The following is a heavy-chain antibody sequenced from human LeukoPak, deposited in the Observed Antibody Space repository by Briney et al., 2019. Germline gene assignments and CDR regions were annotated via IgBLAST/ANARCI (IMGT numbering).Heavy chain of an antibody. J-gene: IGHJ4*02. Sequence: SETLSLTCTVSGGSISSGSYYWGWIRQPPGKGLEWIGSIYYSGSTYYNPSLKSRVTISVDTSKNQFSLKLSSVTAADTAMYYCVRHIVVVVAATVFDSWGQGTLVTVSS. CDR2: IYYSGST. CDR3: VRHIVVVVAATVFDS. D-gene: IGHD2-15*01. CDR1: GGSISSGSYY. V-gene: IGHV4-39*01.